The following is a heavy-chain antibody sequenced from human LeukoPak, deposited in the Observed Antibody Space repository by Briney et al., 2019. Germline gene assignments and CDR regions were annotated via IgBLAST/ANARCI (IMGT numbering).Heavy chain of an antibody. Sequence: SVKVSCKASGGTFSSYAISWVRQAPGQGLEWMGGIIPIFGTANYAQKFQGRVTITTDESTSTAYMELSSLRSEDTAVYYCARITMIPKPFGWFDPWGQGTLATVSS. D-gene: IGHD3-22*01. V-gene: IGHV1-69*05. CDR3: ARITMIPKPFGWFDP. CDR1: GGTFSSYA. J-gene: IGHJ5*02. CDR2: IIPIFGTA.